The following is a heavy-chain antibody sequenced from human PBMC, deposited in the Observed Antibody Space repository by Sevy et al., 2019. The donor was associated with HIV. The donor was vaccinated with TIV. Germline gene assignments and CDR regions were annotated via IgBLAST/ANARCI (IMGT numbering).Heavy chain of an antibody. CDR3: AKDRPVAGTQFDY. Sequence: GGSLRLSCAASGFTFSSYAMHWVRQAPGKGLEWVAVISYDGSNKYYADSVKGRFTISRDNSKNTLYLQMNSLRAEDTAVYYCAKDRPVAGTQFDYWGQGTLVTVSS. CDR1: GFTFSSYA. D-gene: IGHD6-19*01. CDR2: ISYDGSNK. V-gene: IGHV3-30-3*01. J-gene: IGHJ4*02.